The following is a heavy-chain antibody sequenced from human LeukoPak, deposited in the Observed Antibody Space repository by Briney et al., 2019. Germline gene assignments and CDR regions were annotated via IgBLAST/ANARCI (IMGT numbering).Heavy chain of an antibody. CDR1: GGSTSSGDYY. CDR3: ARDQTTVGAFDI. CDR2: IYYSGST. V-gene: IGHV4-30-4*02. Sequence: SETLSLTCTVSGGSTSSGDYYWSWIRQPPGKGLEWIGYIYYSGSTYYNPSLKSRVTISVDTSKNQFSLKLSSVTAADTAVYYCARDQTTVGAFDIWGQGTMVTVSS. D-gene: IGHD4-17*01. J-gene: IGHJ3*02.